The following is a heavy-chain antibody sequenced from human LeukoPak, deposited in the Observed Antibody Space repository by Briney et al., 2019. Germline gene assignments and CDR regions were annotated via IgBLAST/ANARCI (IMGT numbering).Heavy chain of an antibody. Sequence: PGRSLRLSCAASGFTFSSYVMHWVRQAPGKGLEWVAVISYDGSNKYYADSVKGRFTISRDNSKNTLYLQMNSLRAEDTAVYYCAKHHIRYYYDSSGYYPPYFDYWGQGTLVTVSS. CDR2: ISYDGSNK. CDR3: AKHHIRYYYDSSGYYPPYFDY. J-gene: IGHJ4*02. CDR1: GFTFSSYV. V-gene: IGHV3-30*18. D-gene: IGHD3-22*01.